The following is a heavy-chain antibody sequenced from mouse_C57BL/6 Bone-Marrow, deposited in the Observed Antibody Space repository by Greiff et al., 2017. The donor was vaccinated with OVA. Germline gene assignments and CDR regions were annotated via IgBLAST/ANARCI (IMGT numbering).Heavy chain of an antibody. CDR3: TGGSSYLY. D-gene: IGHD1-1*01. Sequence: EVQLQQSGAELVRPGASVKLSCTASGFNIKDDYMHWVKQRPEQGLEWIGWIDPENGDTEYASKFQGKATITADTSSNTAYLQLSSLTSEDTAVYYCTGGSSYLYWGQGTTLTVSS. CDR1: GFNIKDDY. V-gene: IGHV14-4*01. CDR2: IDPENGDT. J-gene: IGHJ2*01.